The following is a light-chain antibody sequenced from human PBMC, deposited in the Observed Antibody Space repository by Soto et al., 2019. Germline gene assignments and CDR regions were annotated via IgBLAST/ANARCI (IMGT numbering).Light chain of an antibody. Sequence: QSALTQPASVSGSPGQSITISCTGTSSDVGAYNYVSWYQQHPDKAPKLMIFEVSDRPSGVSNRFSGSNSGNTSSLTISGLQAEDEAGYFCSSYTSNSTLVFGGGTKLTVL. CDR1: SSDVGAYNY. CDR3: SSYTSNSTLV. CDR2: EVS. J-gene: IGLJ3*02. V-gene: IGLV2-14*01.